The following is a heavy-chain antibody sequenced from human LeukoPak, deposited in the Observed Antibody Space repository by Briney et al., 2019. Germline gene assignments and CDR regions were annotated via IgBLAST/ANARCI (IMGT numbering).Heavy chain of an antibody. CDR1: GFTFSSYA. Sequence: PGGSLRLSCAASGFTFSSYAMSWVRQAPGKGLEWVSAISGSGGSTYYADSVKGRFTISRDNSKNTLYPQMNSLRAEDTAVYYCTSFDVWDIGLGAFDIWGQGTMVTVSS. V-gene: IGHV3-23*01. CDR2: ISGSGGST. CDR3: TSFDVWDIGLGAFDI. D-gene: IGHD5-12*01. J-gene: IGHJ3*02.